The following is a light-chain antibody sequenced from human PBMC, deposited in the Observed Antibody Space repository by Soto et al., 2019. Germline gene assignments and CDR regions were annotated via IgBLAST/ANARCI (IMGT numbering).Light chain of an antibody. Sequence: EIVLTQSPGTLSLSPGERATLSCRASQSVNSRYLAWYQQKPGQAPRLLIYGASSRATGIPDRFSGSGSGTDFTLTISRLEPEDFAVYYCQQYDNSLWTFGQGTTVEVK. J-gene: IGKJ1*01. CDR3: QQYDNSLWT. CDR1: QSVNSRY. CDR2: GAS. V-gene: IGKV3-20*01.